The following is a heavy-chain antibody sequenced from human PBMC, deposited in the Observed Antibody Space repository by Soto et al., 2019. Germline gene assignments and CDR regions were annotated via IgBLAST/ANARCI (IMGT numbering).Heavy chain of an antibody. CDR2: MNPNSGNT. D-gene: IGHD3-10*01. J-gene: IGHJ4*02. Sequence: ASVKVSCKASGYTFTSYDINWVRQATGQGLEWMGWMNPNSGNTGYAQKFQGRVTMTRNTSISTAYMELSSLRSEDTAVYYCLITMVQGVMGYFDYWGQGTLVTVSS. CDR1: GYTFTSYD. V-gene: IGHV1-8*01. CDR3: LITMVQGVMGYFDY.